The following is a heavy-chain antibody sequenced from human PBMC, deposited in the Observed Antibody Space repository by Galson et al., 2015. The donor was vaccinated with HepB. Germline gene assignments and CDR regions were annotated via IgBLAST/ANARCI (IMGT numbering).Heavy chain of an antibody. CDR1: GFSFSDYS. CDR2: ISRSGSTI. Sequence: LRLSCAASGFSFSDYSMSWIRQAPGKGLEWLSYISRSGSTIYYADSVKGRFTISRDNAKKSLYLQMNSLRAEDTAVYYCARSAIVRYAFDIWGQGTVVTVSS. V-gene: IGHV3-11*01. J-gene: IGHJ3*02. D-gene: IGHD2-2*02. CDR3: ARSAIVRYAFDI.